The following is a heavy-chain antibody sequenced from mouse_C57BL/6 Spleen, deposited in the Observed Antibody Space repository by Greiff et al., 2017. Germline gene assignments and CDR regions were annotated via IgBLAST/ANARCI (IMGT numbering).Heavy chain of an antibody. J-gene: IGHJ3*01. CDR2: IHPNSGST. Sequence: QVQLQQPGAELVKPGASVKLSCKASGYTFTSYWMHWVKQRPGQGLEWIGMIHPNSGSTNYNEKFKSKATLTVDKSSSTAYMQLSSLTSEDSAVYSCARAPETAQATSGFAYWGQGTLVTVSA. V-gene: IGHV1-64*01. CDR3: ARAPETAQATSGFAY. D-gene: IGHD3-2*02. CDR1: GYTFTSYW.